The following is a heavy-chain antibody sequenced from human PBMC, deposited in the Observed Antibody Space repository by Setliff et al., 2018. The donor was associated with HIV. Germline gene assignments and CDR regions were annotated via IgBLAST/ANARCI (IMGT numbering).Heavy chain of an antibody. V-gene: IGHV1-18*01. D-gene: IGHD2-2*01. Sequence: ASVKVSCKASTYTFSSYVINWVRQAPGQGLEWMGRISVYNGNTIYAQKLQGRVIMTTDTSTSTAYMELRSPRSDDTAMYYCATQRDIVMVPGQGGFDIWAQGTMVTV. CDR2: ISVYNGNT. CDR1: TYTFSSYV. CDR3: ATQRDIVMVPGQGGFDI. J-gene: IGHJ3*02.